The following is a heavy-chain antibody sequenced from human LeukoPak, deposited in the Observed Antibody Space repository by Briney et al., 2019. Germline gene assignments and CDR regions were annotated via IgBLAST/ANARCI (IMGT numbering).Heavy chain of an antibody. CDR2: VDPEDGET. D-gene: IGHD1-26*01. CDR1: GYTFTDYY. CDR3: ARGRFRWELEIRYFDY. J-gene: IGHJ4*02. V-gene: IGHV1-69-2*01. Sequence: GASVKISCKASGYTFTDYYMHWVQQAPGKGLEWMGRVDPEDGETIYAEKFQGRVTITADTSTDTAYMELSSLRSEDTAVYYCARGRFRWELEIRYFDYWGQGTPVTVSS.